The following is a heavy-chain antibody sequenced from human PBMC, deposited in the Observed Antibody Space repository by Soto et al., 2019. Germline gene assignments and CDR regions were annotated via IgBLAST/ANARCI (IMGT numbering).Heavy chain of an antibody. Sequence: GGSLRLSYAAAGFTFSSYSMNWVCQAPGKGLEWVSYISSSSSTIYYADSVKGRFTISRDNAKNSLYLQMNSLRAEDTAVYYCARDRLDAFDIWGQGTMVTVSS. D-gene: IGHD6-25*01. J-gene: IGHJ3*02. CDR3: ARDRLDAFDI. CDR1: GFTFSSYS. CDR2: ISSSSSTI. V-gene: IGHV3-48*01.